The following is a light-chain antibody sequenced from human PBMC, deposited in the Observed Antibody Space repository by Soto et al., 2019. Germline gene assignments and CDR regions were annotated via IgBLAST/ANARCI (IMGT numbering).Light chain of an antibody. CDR3: CSYAGSHSYI. V-gene: IGLV2-23*02. J-gene: IGLJ1*01. Sequence: QSALTQPVSVSGSPGQSITISCTGTGGDIGNYNLVSWYRQNPGEAPKLIIYEVNKRPSGISSRLSGSKSGYTAFLTISGLQAEDEADYHCCSYAGSHSYIFGSGTKVTVL. CDR2: EVN. CDR1: GGDIGNYNL.